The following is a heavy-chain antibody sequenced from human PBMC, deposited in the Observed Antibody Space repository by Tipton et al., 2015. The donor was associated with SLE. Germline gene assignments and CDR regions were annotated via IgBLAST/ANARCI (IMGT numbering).Heavy chain of an antibody. CDR1: GYTFTTYW. J-gene: IGHJ4*02. V-gene: IGHV5-51*01. CDR3: ARHLSGYYGPSFDY. Sequence: QSGPEVKKPGASVKVSCKASGYTFTTYWIGWVRQMPGKGLEWVGIIYPGDSDTRYSPSFQGQVTISADKSISTAYLQWSSLKASDTAMYYCARHLSGYYGPSFDYWGQGTLVTVSS. CDR2: IYPGDSDT. D-gene: IGHD3-10*01.